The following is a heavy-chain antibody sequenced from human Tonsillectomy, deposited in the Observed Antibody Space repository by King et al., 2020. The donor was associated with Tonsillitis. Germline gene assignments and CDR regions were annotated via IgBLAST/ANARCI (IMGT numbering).Heavy chain of an antibody. Sequence: QEQLVQSGAEARKPGSSVKVSCKASGGTFSTSAFSWVRQAPGQGPEWMGGIIPMYGSANYAQKFQGRVTVTADEFTSTVNMERSSLRSDDTAIYYCGGGSSNWLPRYWGQGTLVSVSS. CDR1: GGTFSTSA. CDR3: GGGSSNWLPRY. J-gene: IGHJ4*02. CDR2: IIPMYGSA. D-gene: IGHD6-13*01. V-gene: IGHV1-69*01.